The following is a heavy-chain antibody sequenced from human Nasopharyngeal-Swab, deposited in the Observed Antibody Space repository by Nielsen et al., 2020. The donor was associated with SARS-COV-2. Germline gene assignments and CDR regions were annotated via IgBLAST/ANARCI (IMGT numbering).Heavy chain of an antibody. V-gene: IGHV4-38-2*01. J-gene: IGHJ3*02. CDR1: GYSISSGYY. Sequence: SETLSLTCAVSGYSISSGYYWGWIRQPPGKGLEWIGSIYHSGSTYYNPSLKSRVTISVDTSKNQFSLKLSSVTAADTAVYYCANPPVVVKSDAFDIWGQGTMVTVSS. D-gene: IGHD3-22*01. CDR2: IYHSGST. CDR3: ANPPVVVKSDAFDI.